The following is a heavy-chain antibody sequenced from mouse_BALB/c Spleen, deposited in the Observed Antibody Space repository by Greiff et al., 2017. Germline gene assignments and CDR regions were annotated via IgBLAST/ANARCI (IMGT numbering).Heavy chain of an antibody. V-gene: IGHV3-2*02. Sequence: EVKLMESGPGLVKPSQSLSLTCTVTGYSITSDYAWNWIRQFPGNKLEWMGYISYSGSTSYNPSLKSRISITRDTSKNQFFLQLNSVTTEDTATYYCARRGVFWYAMDYWGQGTSVTVSS. CDR3: ARRGVFWYAMDY. J-gene: IGHJ4*01. CDR1: GYSITSDYA. CDR2: ISYSGST.